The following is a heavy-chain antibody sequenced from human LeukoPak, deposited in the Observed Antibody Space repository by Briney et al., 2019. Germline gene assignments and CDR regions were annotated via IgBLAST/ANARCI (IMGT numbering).Heavy chain of an antibody. CDR1: GFTVSSNY. V-gene: IGHV3-53*01. D-gene: IGHD3-3*01. J-gene: IGHJ6*03. CDR3: ARGNYDFWSGSGWYYYMDV. CDR2: IYSGGSI. Sequence: GGSLRLSCAASGFTVSSNYMSWVRQAPGKGLEWVSVIYSGGSIYYADSVKGRFTISRDNSKNTLYLQMNSLRAEDTAVYYCARGNYDFWSGSGWYYYMDVWGKGTTVTVSS.